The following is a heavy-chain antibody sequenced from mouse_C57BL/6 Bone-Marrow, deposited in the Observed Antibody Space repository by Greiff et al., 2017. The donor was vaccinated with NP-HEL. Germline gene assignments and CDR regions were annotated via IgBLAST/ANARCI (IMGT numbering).Heavy chain of an antibody. V-gene: IGHV14-4*01. D-gene: IGHD2-1*01. CDR3: TTGGPYGNHGFAY. J-gene: IGHJ3*01. CDR1: GFNIKDDY. CDR2: IDPENGDT. Sequence: VQLQQSGAELVRPGASVKLSCTASGFNIKDDYMHWVKQRPEQGLEWIGWIDPENGDTEYASKFQGKATITADTSSNTAYLQLSSLTSEDTAVYYCTTGGPYGNHGFAYWGQGTLVTVSA.